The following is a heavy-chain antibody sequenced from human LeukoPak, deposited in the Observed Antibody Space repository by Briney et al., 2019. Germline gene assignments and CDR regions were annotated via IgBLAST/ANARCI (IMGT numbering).Heavy chain of an antibody. CDR3: ARVNQGEWFDP. J-gene: IGHJ5*02. CDR2: INPSGGST. CDR1: GYTFTSYY. Sequence: ASVKVSCKASGYTFTSYYMHWVRQAPGQGLEWMGIINPSGGSTSYAQKFQGRVTMTRASSISTAYMEVTSLTSDDTAMYYCARVNQGEWFDPWGQGTLVTVSS. D-gene: IGHD3-10*01. V-gene: IGHV1-46*01.